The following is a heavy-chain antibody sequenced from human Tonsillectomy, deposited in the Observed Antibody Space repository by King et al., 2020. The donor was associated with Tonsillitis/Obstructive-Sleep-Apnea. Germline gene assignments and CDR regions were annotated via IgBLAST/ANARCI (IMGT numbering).Heavy chain of an antibody. CDR2: INSDGSST. CDR1: GFTFSSYW. V-gene: IGHV3-74*01. J-gene: IGHJ4*02. Sequence: VQLVESGGGLVQPGGSLRLSCAASGFTFSSYWMHWVRQAPGKGLVWVSRINSDGSSTSYADSVKGRFTISRDNAKNTLYLQMNSLRAEDTAVYYCARGVLCSSTSCRLRLADWGQGTLVTVSS. D-gene: IGHD2-2*01. CDR3: ARGVLCSSTSCRLRLAD.